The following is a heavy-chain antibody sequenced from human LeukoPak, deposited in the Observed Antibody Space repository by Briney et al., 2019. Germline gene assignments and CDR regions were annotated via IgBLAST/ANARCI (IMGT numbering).Heavy chain of an antibody. V-gene: IGHV3-33*06. J-gene: IGHJ2*01. CDR3: AKDPYYYDSSDYLRDVRGYFDL. D-gene: IGHD3-22*01. CDR2: LWFDGSNS. Sequence: GGSLRLSCAASGFTFSSYGMHWVRQAPGKGLEWVAVLWFDGSNSYYADSVKGRFTISRDNSKNTLYLQMNSLRAEDTAVYYCAKDPYYYDSSDYLRDVRGYFDLWGRGTLVTVSS. CDR1: GFTFSSYG.